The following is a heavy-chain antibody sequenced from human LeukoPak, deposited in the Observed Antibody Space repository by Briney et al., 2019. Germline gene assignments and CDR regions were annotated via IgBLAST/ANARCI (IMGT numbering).Heavy chain of an antibody. Sequence: PSETLSLTCTVSGGSISSSSYYWGWIRQPPGKGLEWIGSIYYSGSTYYNPSLKSRVTISVDTSKNQFSLKLSSVTAADMAVYYCARRVIVPSGYFFDYWGQGTPVTVSS. D-gene: IGHD3-22*01. V-gene: IGHV4-39*01. CDR3: ARRVIVPSGYFFDY. CDR1: GGSISSSSYY. CDR2: IYYSGST. J-gene: IGHJ4*02.